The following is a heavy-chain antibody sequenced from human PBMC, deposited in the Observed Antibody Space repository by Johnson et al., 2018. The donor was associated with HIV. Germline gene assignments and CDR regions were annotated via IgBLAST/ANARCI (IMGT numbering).Heavy chain of an antibody. J-gene: IGHJ3*02. Sequence: VQLVESGGGLVQPGGSLRLSCEASGFMFSYYWMTWVRQAPGTGLEWVANIKQDGTEKHYVDSVKGRFTISRDNAKDTLYLRMNNLRAEDTAMYYCARSASKYDAFDIWGQGTVVTVSS. CDR2: IKQDGTEK. CDR1: GFMFSYYW. V-gene: IGHV3-7*02. CDR3: ARSASKYDAFDI.